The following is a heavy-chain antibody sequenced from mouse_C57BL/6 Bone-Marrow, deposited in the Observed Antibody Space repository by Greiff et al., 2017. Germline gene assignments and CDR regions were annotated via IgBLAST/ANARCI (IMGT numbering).Heavy chain of an antibody. D-gene: IGHD2-5*01. CDR3: ARNDYSNYVPMDY. CDR2: ILPGSGCT. Sequence: QVQLKESGAELMKPGASVKLSCQATGYTFTGYWIEWVKQRPGHGLEWIGEILPGSGCTNYNEKFKGKDTFTADTSSNTAYMQLSSLTTEDSAIYYCARNDYSNYVPMDYWGQGTSVTVSS. J-gene: IGHJ4*01. V-gene: IGHV1-9*01. CDR1: GYTFTGYW.